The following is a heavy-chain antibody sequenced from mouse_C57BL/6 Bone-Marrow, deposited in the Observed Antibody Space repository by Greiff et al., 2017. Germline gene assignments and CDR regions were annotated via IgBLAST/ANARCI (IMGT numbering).Heavy chain of an antibody. D-gene: IGHD2-2*01. CDR3: ARAASVYCGYGFAY. J-gene: IGHJ3*01. CDR2: INSDGSST. V-gene: IGHV5-16*01. Sequence: DVQLQESEGGLVQPGSSMKLSCTASGFTFTDYYMAWVRQVPEKGLEWVANINSDGSSTYYLDSLKSRFIISRDNAKNILYLQLSSLKSEDTATYYCARAASVYCGYGFAYWGQGTLVTVSA. CDR1: GFTFTDYY.